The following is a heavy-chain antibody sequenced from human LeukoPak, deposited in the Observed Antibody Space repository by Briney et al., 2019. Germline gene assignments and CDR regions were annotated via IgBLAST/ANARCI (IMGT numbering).Heavy chain of an antibody. J-gene: IGHJ4*02. CDR2: MNPNSGNT. CDR1: GYTFTSYD. V-gene: IGHV1-8*01. CDR3: ARGSCSSTSCYVFSLDFDY. D-gene: IGHD2-2*01. Sequence: AAVKVSCKASGYTFTSYDINWVRQATGQGLEWMGWMNPNSGNTGYAQKFQGRVTMTRNTSISTAYMELSSLRSEGTAVYYCARGSCSSTSCYVFSLDFDYWGQGTLVTVSS.